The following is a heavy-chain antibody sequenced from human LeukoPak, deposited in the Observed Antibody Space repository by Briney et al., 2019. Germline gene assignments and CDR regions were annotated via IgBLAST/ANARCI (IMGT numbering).Heavy chain of an antibody. CDR1: GGTFSSYA. CDR3: ALGDSGYDLNHDY. J-gene: IGHJ4*02. D-gene: IGHD5-12*01. CDR2: IIPIFGTA. V-gene: IGHV1-69*13. Sequence: SMKVSCKASGGTFSSYAISWVRQAPGQGLEWMGGIIPIFGTANYAQKFQGRVTITADESTSTAYMELSSLRSEDTAVYYCALGDSGYDLNHDYWGQGTLATVSS.